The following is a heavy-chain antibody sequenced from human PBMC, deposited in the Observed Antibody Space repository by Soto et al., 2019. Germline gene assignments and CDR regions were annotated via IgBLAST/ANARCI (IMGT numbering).Heavy chain of an antibody. CDR3: AKDQAAGGTISRYFQD. D-gene: IGHD6-13*01. CDR2: TSGGGGTT. CDR1: GFTFSSYA. V-gene: IGHV3-23*01. J-gene: IGHJ1*01. Sequence: GGSLRLSCEASGFTFSSYAMSWVRQAPGKGLERVSGTSGGGGTTYYADSVKGRFTISRDNSKNTLYLQVNSLRAEDTAVYYCAKDQAAGGTISRYFQDWGQGTLVTVSS.